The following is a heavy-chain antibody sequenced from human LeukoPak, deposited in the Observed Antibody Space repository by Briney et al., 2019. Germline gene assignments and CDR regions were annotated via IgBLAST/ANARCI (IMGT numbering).Heavy chain of an antibody. D-gene: IGHD6-19*01. CDR1: GFTFDDYA. J-gene: IGHJ3*02. CDR2: ISWNSGSI. CDR3: AKSPRPSIAVAGGAFDI. Sequence: GGSLRLSCAASGFTFDDYAMHWVRQAPGRGLEWVSGISWNSGSIGYADSVKGRFTISRDNAKNSLYLQMNSLRAEDTALYYRAKSPRPSIAVAGGAFDIWGQGTMVTVSS. V-gene: IGHV3-9*01.